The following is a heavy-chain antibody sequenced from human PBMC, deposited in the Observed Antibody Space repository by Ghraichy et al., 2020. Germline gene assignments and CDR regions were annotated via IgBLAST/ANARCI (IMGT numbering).Heavy chain of an antibody. J-gene: IGHJ6*02. CDR3: AIYCSSTSCYPLYYYGMDV. V-gene: IGHV1-8*01. Sequence: ASVKVSCKASGYTFTSYDINWVRQATGQGLEWMGWMNPNSGNTGYAQKFQGRVTMTRNTSISTAYMELSSLRSEDTAVYYCAIYCSSTSCYPLYYYGMDVWGQGTTVTVSS. CDR1: GYTFTSYD. CDR2: MNPNSGNT. D-gene: IGHD2-2*01.